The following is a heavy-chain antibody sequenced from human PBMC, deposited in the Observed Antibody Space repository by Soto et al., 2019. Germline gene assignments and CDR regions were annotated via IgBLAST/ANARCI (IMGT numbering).Heavy chain of an antibody. CDR1: GYTFTSYY. CDR3: ARLGGQRTSHTYYGMDV. D-gene: IGHD6-25*01. V-gene: IGHV1-46*01. CDR2: INPSGGRT. Sequence: QVQLVQSGAEVKKPGASVKVSCKASGYTFTSYYMHWVRQAPGQGLEWMGIINPSGGRTSYAQKFQGRVTMNRDTSPSTVYVELSSRRSEDTAVYYCARLGGQRTSHTYYGMDVWGQGTTVTVSS. J-gene: IGHJ6*02.